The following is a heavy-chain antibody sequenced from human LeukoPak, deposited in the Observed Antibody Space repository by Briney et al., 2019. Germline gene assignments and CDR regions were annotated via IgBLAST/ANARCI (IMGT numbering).Heavy chain of an antibody. D-gene: IGHD4/OR15-4a*01. V-gene: IGHV5-51*01. CDR3: ARLSIVLTWYAAFDI. CDR2: INPGDSET. CDR1: GSMFPNYW. J-gene: IGHJ3*02. Sequence: PGASLKISCEVSGSMFPNYWIGWVRQLPGKGLEWMGIINPGDSETRYSPSFEGQVTISADKFISTAYLKWSSLKASDSAMYYCARLSIVLTWYAAFDIWVQGTEVTVSS.